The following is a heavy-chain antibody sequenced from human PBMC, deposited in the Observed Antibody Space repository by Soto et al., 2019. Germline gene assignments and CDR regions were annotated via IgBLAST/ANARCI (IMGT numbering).Heavy chain of an antibody. CDR3: ARDDRYCSSTSCYTGWFAP. Sequence: SETLSLTCTVSGGSISSGGYYWSWIRQHPGKGLEWIGYIFYSGSTYYNPSLKSRVTMSVDTSKNQFSLKLSSVTAADTAVYYCARDDRYCSSTSCYTGWFAPWGQGTLVTVAS. V-gene: IGHV4-31*03. D-gene: IGHD2-2*02. CDR1: GGSISSGGYY. CDR2: IFYSGST. J-gene: IGHJ5*02.